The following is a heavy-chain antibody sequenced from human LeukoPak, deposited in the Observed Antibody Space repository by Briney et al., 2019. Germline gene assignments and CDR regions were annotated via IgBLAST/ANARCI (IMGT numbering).Heavy chain of an antibody. CDR1: GYSISSGYY. V-gene: IGHV4-38-2*02. J-gene: IGHJ3*02. CDR2: IYHSGST. Sequence: SETLSLTCTVSGYSISSGYYWGWIRQPPGKGLEWIGSIYHSGSTYYNPSLKSRVTISVDTSKNQFSLKLSSVTAADTAVYYCARSSPPCAFDIWGQGAMVTVSS. CDR3: ARSSPPCAFDI.